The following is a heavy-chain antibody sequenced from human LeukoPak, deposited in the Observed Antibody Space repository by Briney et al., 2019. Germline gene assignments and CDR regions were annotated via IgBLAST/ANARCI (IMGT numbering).Heavy chain of an antibody. CDR2: INHSGST. V-gene: IGHV4-34*01. Sequence: SETLSLTCAVYGGSFSGYYWSWIRQPPGKGLEWIGEINHSGSTNYNPSLKSRVTISVDTSKNQFSLKLSSVTAADTAVYYCARHAATVGYTSGWANDAFDIWGQGTMVTVSS. J-gene: IGHJ3*02. CDR1: GGSFSGYY. CDR3: ARHAATVGYTSGWANDAFDI. D-gene: IGHD6-19*01.